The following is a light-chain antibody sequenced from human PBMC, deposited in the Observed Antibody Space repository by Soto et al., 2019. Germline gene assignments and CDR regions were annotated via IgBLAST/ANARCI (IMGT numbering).Light chain of an antibody. J-gene: IGLJ1*01. V-gene: IGLV1-51*01. CDR1: SSNIGYNY. CDR3: GTWDSSLIPGLSV. Sequence: QSALTQPPSASAAPGQKVTISCSGSSSNIGYNYVSWYQQLPGTAPKLLIYDNSKRPSGIPDRFSGSISNTSATLGITGLQTGDEADYYCGTWDSSLIPGLSVFGTGTKVTVL. CDR2: DNS.